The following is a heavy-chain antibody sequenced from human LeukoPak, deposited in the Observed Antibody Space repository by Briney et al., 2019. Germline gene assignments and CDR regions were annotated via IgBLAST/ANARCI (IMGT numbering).Heavy chain of an antibody. J-gene: IGHJ4*02. V-gene: IGHV4-39*02. D-gene: IGHD5-24*01. CDR2: FYDSGSS. CDR3: PRERPRDGYKLFDY. CDR1: GGSISSCCYY. Sequence: SETLSLTCTVSGGSISSCCYYWVWLPQPPGQGLDWIVSFYDSGSSYHNPSLKSRVTISVDTSNNQFSLKLSSVTAADTAVNYCPRERPRDGYKLFDYWGQGTLVTVSS.